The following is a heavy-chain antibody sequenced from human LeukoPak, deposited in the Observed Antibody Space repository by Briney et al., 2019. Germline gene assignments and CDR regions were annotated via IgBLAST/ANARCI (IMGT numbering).Heavy chain of an antibody. Sequence: GGSLRLSCAASGFTFSSYAMSWVRQAPGKGLDWVSAISGSGGSTYYADSVKGRFTISRDNSKNTLYLQMNSLRAEDTAVYYCAKGNPVAGTSSWFDPWGQGTLVAVSS. CDR3: AKGNPVAGTSSWFDP. V-gene: IGHV3-23*01. CDR2: ISGSGGST. CDR1: GFTFSSYA. J-gene: IGHJ5*02. D-gene: IGHD6-19*01.